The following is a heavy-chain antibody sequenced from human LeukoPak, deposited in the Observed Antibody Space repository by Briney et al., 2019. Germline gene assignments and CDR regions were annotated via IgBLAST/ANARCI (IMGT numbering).Heavy chain of an antibody. CDR3: ARDSYYYDSSGYYDYYYYYMDV. D-gene: IGHD3-22*01. J-gene: IGHJ6*03. V-gene: IGHV3-21*01. CDR1: GFTFSSYS. Sequence: GGSLRLSCAASGFTFSSYSMNWVRQAPGKGLEWVSSISSSSSYIYYADSVKGRFTISRDNAKNSLYLQMNSLRAEDTAVYYCARDSYYYDSSGYYDYYYYYMDVWGKGTTVTISS. CDR2: ISSSSSYI.